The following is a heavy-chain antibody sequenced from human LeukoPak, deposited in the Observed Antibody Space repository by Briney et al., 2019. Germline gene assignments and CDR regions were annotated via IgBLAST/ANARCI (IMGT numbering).Heavy chain of an antibody. D-gene: IGHD3-3*01. Sequence: ASVKVSCKVSGYILTELSMHWVRQAPGKGLEWMGGFDPEDGETIYAQKFQGRVTMTEDTSTDTAYMELSSLRSEDTAVYYCATGRLTIFGVVIRLDYWGQGTLVTVSS. V-gene: IGHV1-24*01. CDR2: FDPEDGET. CDR3: ATGRLTIFGVVIRLDY. CDR1: GYILTELS. J-gene: IGHJ4*02.